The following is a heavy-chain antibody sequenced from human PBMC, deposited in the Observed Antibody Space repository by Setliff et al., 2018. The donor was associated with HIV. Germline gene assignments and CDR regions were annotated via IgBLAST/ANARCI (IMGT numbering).Heavy chain of an antibody. D-gene: IGHD3-22*01. J-gene: IGHJ4*02. CDR1: GGSFSSYY. Sequence: SETLSLTCAVYGGSFSSYYWIWIRQPPGKGLEWIATIYQTGSIYYNPSLQNRVTLLLDMSKNQFSLKLSSATAADTAVYYCARQAWHSGRNGYFVDYWGQGMLVTVSS. CDR3: ARQAWHSGRNGYFVDY. V-gene: IGHV4-59*08. CDR2: IYQTGSI.